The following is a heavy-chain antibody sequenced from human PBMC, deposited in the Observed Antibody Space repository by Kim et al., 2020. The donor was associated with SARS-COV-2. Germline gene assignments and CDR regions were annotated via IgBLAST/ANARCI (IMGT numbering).Heavy chain of an antibody. Sequence: GGSLRLSCAASGFTFSSYAMHWVRQAPGKGLEWVAVISYDGSNKYYADSVKGRFTISRDNSKNTLYLQMNSLRAEDTAVYYCARFPPSRYYDFWSGYSATSGMDVLGQGTTVTVSS. CDR3: ARFPPSRYYDFWSGYSATSGMDV. J-gene: IGHJ6*02. V-gene: IGHV3-30-3*01. CDR1: GFTFSSYA. D-gene: IGHD3-3*01. CDR2: ISYDGSNK.